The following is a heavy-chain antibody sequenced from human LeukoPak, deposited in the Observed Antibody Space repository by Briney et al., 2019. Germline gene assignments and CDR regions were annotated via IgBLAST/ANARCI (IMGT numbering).Heavy chain of an antibody. V-gene: IGHV3-7*01. CDR2: IKQDGSEK. CDR3: ARATMVRGVDYYYYMDV. J-gene: IGHJ6*03. CDR1: GFTFSSYW. Sequence: GGSLRLSCAASGFTFSSYWMSWVRQAPGKGLEWVASIKQDGSEKYYVDSVKGRFTISRDNAKNSLYLQMNSLRAEDTAVYYCARATMVRGVDYYYYMDVWGKGTTVTISS. D-gene: IGHD3-10*01.